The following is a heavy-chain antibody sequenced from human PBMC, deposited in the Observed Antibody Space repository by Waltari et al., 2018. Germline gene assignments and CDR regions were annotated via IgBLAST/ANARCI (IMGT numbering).Heavy chain of an antibody. D-gene: IGHD3-22*01. Sequence: EVQLAESGGGLVQPGGSLRISCAASGFTDSNNYMSWVRQAPGKGLGWVALIYSGGYPQYADSLKGRFTISRDNSKNTLYLQMNSLRVEDTAVYYCARNPRYDSPDWGQGTLVTVSS. J-gene: IGHJ4*02. CDR2: IYSGGYP. CDR1: GFTDSNNY. V-gene: IGHV3-66*02. CDR3: ARNPRYDSPD.